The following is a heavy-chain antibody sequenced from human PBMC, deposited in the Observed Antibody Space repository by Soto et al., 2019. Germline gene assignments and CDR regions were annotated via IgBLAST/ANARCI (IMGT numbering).Heavy chain of an antibody. D-gene: IGHD2-15*01. CDR1: GGTFSSYA. J-gene: IGHJ6*04. CDR2: IIPIFGTA. Sequence: QVQLVQSGAEVKKPGSSVKVSCKASGGTFSSYAISWVRQAPGQGLEWMGGIIPIFGTANYAQKFQGRVTIAADKSTSRAYMERGSLRSEDTAVYYGARTRARGGRGYNDYYYGMDVWGEGTTGTVSS. CDR3: ARTRARGGRGYNDYYYGMDV. V-gene: IGHV1-69*06.